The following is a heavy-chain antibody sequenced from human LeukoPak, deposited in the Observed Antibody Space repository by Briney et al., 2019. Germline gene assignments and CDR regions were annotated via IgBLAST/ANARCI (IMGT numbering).Heavy chain of an antibody. D-gene: IGHD1-26*01. V-gene: IGHV3-7*01. CDR1: GFTFSSYW. Sequence: GSLGLSCAASGFTFSSYWMSWVRQAPGKGLEWVANIKQDGSEKYYVDSVKGRFTISRDNAKNSLYLQMNSLRAEDTAVYYCASGTGGSSRVYFDYWGQGTLVTVSS. CDR3: ASGTGGSSRVYFDY. J-gene: IGHJ4*02. CDR2: IKQDGSEK.